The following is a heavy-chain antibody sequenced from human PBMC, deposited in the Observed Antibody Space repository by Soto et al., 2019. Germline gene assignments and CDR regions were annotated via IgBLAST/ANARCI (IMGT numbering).Heavy chain of an antibody. CDR1: GGTFSSYA. V-gene: IGHV1-69*13. D-gene: IGHD2-2*01. Sequence: SVKVSCKASGGTFSSYAISWVRQAPGQGLEWMGGIIPIFGTANYAQKFQGRVTITADESTSTAYMELSSLRSEDTAVYYCARNAARGYCISTSCYAQPYAPYYYYGMDVWGQGTTVTVSS. CDR3: ARNAARGYCISTSCYAQPYAPYYYYGMDV. CDR2: IIPIFGTA. J-gene: IGHJ6*02.